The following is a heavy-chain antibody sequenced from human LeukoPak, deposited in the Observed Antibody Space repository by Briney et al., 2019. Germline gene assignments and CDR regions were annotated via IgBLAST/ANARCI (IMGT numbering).Heavy chain of an antibody. D-gene: IGHD1-20*01. CDR3: ARAQITGTTYAFDI. CDR2: MNPNSGNT. V-gene: IGHV1-8*01. CDR1: GYTFLSYD. Sequence: ASVKVSCKASGYTFLSYDINWVRQATGQGLEWMGWMNPNSGNTGYAQKFQGRVTMTRNTSISTAYMGLSSLRSEDTAVYYCARAQITGTTYAFDIWGQGTMVTVSS. J-gene: IGHJ3*02.